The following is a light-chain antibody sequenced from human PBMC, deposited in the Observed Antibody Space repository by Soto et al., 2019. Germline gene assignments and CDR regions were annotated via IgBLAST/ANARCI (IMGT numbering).Light chain of an antibody. CDR2: DAS. J-gene: IGKJ4*01. CDR3: QQYNSYSMS. Sequence: DIQMTQSPSTLSASVGDRVTITCRASQSISSWLGWYQQKPGKAPKLLIYDASSLESGVPSRFSGSGSEKEFTLTITSLHPDDFAAYYCQQYNSYSMSSGGGTKVELK. V-gene: IGKV1-5*01. CDR1: QSISSW.